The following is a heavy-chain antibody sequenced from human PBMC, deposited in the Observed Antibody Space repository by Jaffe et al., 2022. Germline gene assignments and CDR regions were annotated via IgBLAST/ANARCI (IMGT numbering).Heavy chain of an antibody. CDR3: AREYSSSSGRAFDI. CDR1: GFTFSTYS. D-gene: IGHD6-6*01. Sequence: EVQLVESGGGLEQPGGSLRLSCAASGFTFSTYSMNWVRQAPGKGLEWVSYISSSSSSINYVDSVKGRFTISRDNAKNSLYLQMNSLRAEDTAVYYCAREYSSSSGRAFDIWGQGAMVTVSS. J-gene: IGHJ3*02. V-gene: IGHV3-48*01. CDR2: ISSSSSSI.